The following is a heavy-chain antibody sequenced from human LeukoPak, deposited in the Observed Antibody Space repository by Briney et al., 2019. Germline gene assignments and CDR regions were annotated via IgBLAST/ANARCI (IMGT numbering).Heavy chain of an antibody. D-gene: IGHD6-19*01. J-gene: IGHJ4*02. CDR1: GGSISSSSYY. CDR2: IYYSGST. Sequence: PSETLSLTCTVSGGSISSSSYYWVWIRQPPGKGLEWIGSIYYSGSTYYNPSLKSRVTISVDTSKNQFSLKLSSVTAADTAVYYCASQEYSRGSYFDYWGQGTLVTVSS. V-gene: IGHV4-39*01. CDR3: ASQEYSRGSYFDY.